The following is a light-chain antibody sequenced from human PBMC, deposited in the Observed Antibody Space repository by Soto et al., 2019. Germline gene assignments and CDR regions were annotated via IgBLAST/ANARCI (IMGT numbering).Light chain of an antibody. CDR3: QQIYVAPVT. CDR2: AAS. Sequence: DIQMTQSPSSMSASVGDRVTITCRASQSISSCLNWYQQKPGKAPKLLIYAASNLQSGLPSRFSGSESGTDFMITISRLQPEDFATYYCQQIYVAPVTFVQGTKVEIK. J-gene: IGKJ1*01. CDR1: QSISSC. V-gene: IGKV1-39*01.